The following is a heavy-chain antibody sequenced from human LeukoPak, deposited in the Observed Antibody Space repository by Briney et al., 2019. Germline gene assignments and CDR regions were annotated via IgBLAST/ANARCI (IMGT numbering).Heavy chain of an antibody. V-gene: IGHV5-51*01. CDR1: GYSFDSYW. CDR3: ARSHSSTLTWFDP. J-gene: IGHJ5*02. CDR2: IYPRDSDT. Sequence: GEPLKISCKGSGYSFDSYWIAWVRQTPGKGLEWMGIIYPRDSDTKYNPSFQGQVSISADKSISTAYLQWSSLQASDTAIYYCARSHSSTLTWFDPWGQGTLVTVSS.